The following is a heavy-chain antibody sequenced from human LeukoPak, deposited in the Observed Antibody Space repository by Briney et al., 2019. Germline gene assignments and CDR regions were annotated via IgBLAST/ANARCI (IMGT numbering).Heavy chain of an antibody. J-gene: IGHJ5*02. CDR2: ISYDGSNK. D-gene: IGHD6-13*01. V-gene: IGHV3-30*03. CDR3: ARDSGYSSSWYAFWFDP. CDR1: GFTFSSYW. Sequence: GGSLRLSCAASGFTFSSYWMSWVRQAPGKGLEWVAVISYDGSNKCYAGSVKGRFTISRDNSKNTLYLQMNSLRAEDTAVYYCARDSGYSSSWYAFWFDPWGQGTLVTVSS.